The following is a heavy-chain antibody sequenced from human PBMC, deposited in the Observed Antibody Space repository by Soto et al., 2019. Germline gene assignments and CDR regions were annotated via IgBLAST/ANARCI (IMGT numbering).Heavy chain of an antibody. CDR2: INPSGGST. V-gene: IGHV1-46*01. Sequence: ASVKVSCKSSGYTFTGYYMHWVRQAPGQGLEWMGIINPSGGSTSYAQKFQGRVTMTRDTSTSTVYMELSSLRSEDTAVYYCARSSGYYRYFQHWGQGTLVTVSS. J-gene: IGHJ1*01. CDR1: GYTFTGYY. CDR3: ARSSGYYRYFQH. D-gene: IGHD3-22*01.